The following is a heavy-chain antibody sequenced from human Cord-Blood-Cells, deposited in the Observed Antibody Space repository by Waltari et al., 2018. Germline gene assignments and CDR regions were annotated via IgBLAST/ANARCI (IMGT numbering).Heavy chain of an antibody. D-gene: IGHD2-2*01. CDR1: GYTFTGYY. V-gene: IGHV1-2*02. CDR3: ARYYCSSTSCYDAFDI. Sequence: QVQLVQSGAEVKKPGASVKVSCKASGYTFTGYYMHWVRQAPGQGLEWMGWINPNSGGTNYAQKFQGRVTMTRDTSISTAYMELSRLRSDDTAVYYCARYYCSSTSCYDAFDIWGQGTMVTVSS. J-gene: IGHJ3*02. CDR2: INPNSGGT.